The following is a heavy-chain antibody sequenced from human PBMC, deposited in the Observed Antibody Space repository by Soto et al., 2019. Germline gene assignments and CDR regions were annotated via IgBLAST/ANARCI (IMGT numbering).Heavy chain of an antibody. CDR3: ARGRRLAAAVGYGMDV. Sequence: SETLSLTCTVCGGSISSYYWSWIRQPPGKGLEWIGYIYYSGSTNYNPSLKSRVTISVDTSKNQFSLKMSSVTAADTEVYYCARGRRLAAAVGYGMDVWGQGRTVTVS. CDR2: IYYSGST. D-gene: IGHD6-13*01. V-gene: IGHV4-59*08. J-gene: IGHJ6*02. CDR1: GGSISSYY.